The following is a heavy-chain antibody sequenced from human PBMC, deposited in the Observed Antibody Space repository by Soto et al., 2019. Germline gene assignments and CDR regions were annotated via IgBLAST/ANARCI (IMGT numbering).Heavy chain of an antibody. V-gene: IGHV3-33*01. J-gene: IGHJ6*02. CDR1: GFAFSGYG. CDR3: AREGYCSGGGCSGGMDV. Sequence: SLRLSCAASGFAFSGYGMHWVRQAPGKGLEWVAFIWFDGSDALYSDSVKGRFSITRDNSKNTPFLQLNSLRGDDTAVYYCAREGYCSGGGCSGGMDVWGQGTTVTVSS. D-gene: IGHD2-15*01. CDR2: IWFDGSDA.